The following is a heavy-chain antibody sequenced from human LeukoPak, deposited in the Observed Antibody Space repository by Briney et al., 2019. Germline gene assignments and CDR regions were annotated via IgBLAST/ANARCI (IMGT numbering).Heavy chain of an antibody. CDR3: ARLATAGKVNFYYYYMDV. CDR2: ISGSGLSI. V-gene: IGHV3-48*03. Sequence: GGSLRLSCAASGFTFNSYEMNWVRQAPGKGLEWVAFISGSGLSIYYADSVKGRFTISRDNAKNSLYLQMNSLRAEDTAVYYCARLATAGKVNFYYYYMDVWGKGTTVTVSS. D-gene: IGHD6-13*01. CDR1: GFTFNSYE. J-gene: IGHJ6*03.